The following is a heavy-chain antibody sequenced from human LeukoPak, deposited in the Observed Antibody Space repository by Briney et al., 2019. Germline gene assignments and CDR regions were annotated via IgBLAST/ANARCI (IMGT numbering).Heavy chain of an antibody. D-gene: IGHD2-2*01. J-gene: IGHJ4*02. V-gene: IGHV4-34*01. CDR1: GGSFSGYY. CDR2: INDSGST. CDR3: ASMPAHYCSSTSCYAVRDYYFDY. Sequence: AETLSLTCALYGGSFSGYYWSWIRQPPGKGPEGIGEINDSGSTNYNPSLKRRVTISVDTSKNQFALKLSSVTAADTAVYYCASMPAHYCSSTSCYAVRDYYFDYWGQGTLVTVSS.